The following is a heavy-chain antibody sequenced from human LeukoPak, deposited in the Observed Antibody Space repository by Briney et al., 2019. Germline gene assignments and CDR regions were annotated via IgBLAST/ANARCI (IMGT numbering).Heavy chain of an antibody. J-gene: IGHJ4*02. V-gene: IGHV4-39*01. CDR1: GASVSSGSDY. D-gene: IGHD7-27*01. CDR3: GRLNTDWGFLFDS. CDR2: IYYSGSI. Sequence: PSETLSLTCTVSGASVSSGSDYWSWIRQPPGKGLEWIGTIYYSGSIYYNQSLRGRVALSVDTSKNQFSLRLTSVTAADTAVYYCGRLNTDWGFLFDSWGQGTLVTVSS.